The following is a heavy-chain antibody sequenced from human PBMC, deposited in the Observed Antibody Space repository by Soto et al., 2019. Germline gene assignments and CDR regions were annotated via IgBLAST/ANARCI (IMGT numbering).Heavy chain of an antibody. CDR2: IYYSGST. J-gene: IGHJ6*03. Sequence: SETLSLTCTVSGGSISSYYWSWIRQPPGKGLEWIGYIYYSGSTNYNPSLKRRVTISVDTSKNQFSLKLSSVTAADTAVYYCAREVLPRHDFWSGSVLRYYYMDVWGKGTTVTVSS. CDR3: AREVLPRHDFWSGSVLRYYYMDV. D-gene: IGHD3-3*01. V-gene: IGHV4-59*01. CDR1: GGSISSYY.